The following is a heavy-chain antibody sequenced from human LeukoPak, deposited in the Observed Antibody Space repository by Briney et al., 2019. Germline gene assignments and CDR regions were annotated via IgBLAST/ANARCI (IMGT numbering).Heavy chain of an antibody. CDR3: ARVGGSGSNNY. CDR2: INHSGST. J-gene: IGHJ4*02. D-gene: IGHD3-10*01. V-gene: IGHV4-34*01. CDR1: GGSFSGYY. Sequence: PETLSLTCAVYGGSFSGYYWSWIRRPPGKGLEWIGEINHSGSTNYNPSLKSRVTISVDTSKNQFSLKLSSVTAADTAVYYCARVGGSGSNNYWGQGTLVTVSS.